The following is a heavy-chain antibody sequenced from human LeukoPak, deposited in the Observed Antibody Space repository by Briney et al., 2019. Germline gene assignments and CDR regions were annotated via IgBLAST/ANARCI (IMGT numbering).Heavy chain of an antibody. CDR1: GGSISSGSYY. CDR3: ARGSSSWYRNWLDP. J-gene: IGHJ5*02. CDR2: IYTSGST. V-gene: IGHV4-61*02. Sequence: PSETLSLTCTVSGGSISSGSYYWSWIRQPAGKGLEWIGRIYTSGSTNYNPSLKSRVTISVDTSKNQFSLKLSSVTAADTAVYYCARGSSSWYRNWLDPWGQGTLVTVSS. D-gene: IGHD6-13*01.